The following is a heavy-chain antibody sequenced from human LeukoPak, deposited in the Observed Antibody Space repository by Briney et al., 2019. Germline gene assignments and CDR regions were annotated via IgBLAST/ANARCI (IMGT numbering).Heavy chain of an antibody. CDR3: ASQGGSAWYPIDY. Sequence: GGSLRLSCAASEFTFSIYWMSWVRQAPGKGREWVANIKQDGSEKYFVDSVKGRFTISTDNAKNSLYLQMNSLRAEDTAVYYCASQGGSAWYPIDYWGQGTLVTVSS. CDR1: EFTFSIYW. V-gene: IGHV3-7*01. D-gene: IGHD6-19*01. CDR2: IKQDGSEK. J-gene: IGHJ4*02.